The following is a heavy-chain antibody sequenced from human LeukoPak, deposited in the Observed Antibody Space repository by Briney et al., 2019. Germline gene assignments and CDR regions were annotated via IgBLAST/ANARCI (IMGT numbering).Heavy chain of an antibody. Sequence: SETLSLTCTVSGGSISSYYWSWIRQPPGKGLEWIGYIYYSGSTNYNPSLKSRVTISVDTSKNQFSLKLSSVTAADTAVYYCAREGGAIYYYDSSGSYDAFDIWGQGTLVTVSS. V-gene: IGHV4-59*01. D-gene: IGHD3-22*01. J-gene: IGHJ3*02. CDR2: IYYSGST. CDR3: AREGGAIYYYDSSGSYDAFDI. CDR1: GGSISSYY.